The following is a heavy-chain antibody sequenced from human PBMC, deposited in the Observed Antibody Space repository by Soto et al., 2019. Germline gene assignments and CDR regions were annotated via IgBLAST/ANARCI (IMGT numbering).Heavy chain of an antibody. J-gene: IGHJ6*02. CDR2: IIPIFGTA. CDR1: GGTFSSYA. Sequence: GPSVKVSCKASGGTFSSYAISWVRQAPGQGLEWMGGIIPIFGTANYAQKFQGRVTITADESTSTAYMELSSLRSEDTAVYYCARAGNIAAAGTQHYYYGMDVWGQGTTVTVSS. V-gene: IGHV1-69*13. CDR3: ARAGNIAAAGTQHYYYGMDV. D-gene: IGHD6-13*01.